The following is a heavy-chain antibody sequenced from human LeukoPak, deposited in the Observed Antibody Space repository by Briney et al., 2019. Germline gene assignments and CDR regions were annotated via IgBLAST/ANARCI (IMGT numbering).Heavy chain of an antibody. D-gene: IGHD4-17*01. V-gene: IGHV4-34*01. CDR3: ARFSTTVTTTIY. Sequence: PSETLSLTCAVYGGPFSGYYWSWIRQPPGKGLEWIGEINHSGSTNYNPSLKSRVTISVDTSKNQFSLKLSSVTAADTAVYYCARFSTTVTTTIYWGQGTLATVSS. CDR1: GGPFSGYY. CDR2: INHSGST. J-gene: IGHJ4*02.